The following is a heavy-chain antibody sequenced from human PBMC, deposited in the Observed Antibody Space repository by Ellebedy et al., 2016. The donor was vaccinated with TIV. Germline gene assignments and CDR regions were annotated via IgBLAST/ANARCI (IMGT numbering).Heavy chain of an antibody. J-gene: IGHJ4*02. V-gene: IGHV3-48*02. CDR3: VRVRERWELGD. Sequence: GESLKISCAASGFTFSLYGMNWVRQAPGKGLEWVSYISSSSSTIYYADSVKGRFTISRDNVKNLLYLQMNSLRDEDTAVYYCVRVRERWELGDWGRGTLLTVSS. CDR1: GFTFSLYG. D-gene: IGHD1-26*01. CDR2: ISSSSSTI.